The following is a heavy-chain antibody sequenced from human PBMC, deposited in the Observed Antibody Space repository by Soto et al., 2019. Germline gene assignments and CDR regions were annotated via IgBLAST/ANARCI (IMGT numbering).Heavy chain of an antibody. CDR1: GFTFSSYG. CDR2: ISYDGSNK. D-gene: IGHD4-17*01. Sequence: TGGSLRLSCAASGFTFSSYGMHWVRQAPGKGLEWVAVISYDGSNKYYADSVKGRFTISRDNSKNTLYLQMNSLRAEDTAVYYCAKIATTVTTEGAGDFDYWGQGTLVTVSS. CDR3: AKIATTVTTEGAGDFDY. V-gene: IGHV3-30*18. J-gene: IGHJ4*02.